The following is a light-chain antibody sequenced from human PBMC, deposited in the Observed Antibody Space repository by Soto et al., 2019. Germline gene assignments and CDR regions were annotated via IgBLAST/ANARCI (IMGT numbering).Light chain of an antibody. Sequence: QSLMPQEPSLPLSPGWTVTLTCASSTGAVTSNYYPNWFQQKPGQAPRALIHSTNNKYSWTPARFSGSLVGGKAALTLSHVQPEEEAEYYCLLYYGGSQGVFGGGTKVTVL. CDR2: STN. J-gene: IGLJ2*01. CDR1: TGAVTSNYY. CDR3: LLYYGGSQGV. V-gene: IGLV7-43*01.